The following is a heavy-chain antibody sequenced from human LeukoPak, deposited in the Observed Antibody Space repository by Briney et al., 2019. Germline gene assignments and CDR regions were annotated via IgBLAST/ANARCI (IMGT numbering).Heavy chain of an antibody. CDR1: GFIFGDYA. CDR3: TTDSVGATSGDY. Sequence: GGSLRLSCTGSGFIFGDYAMNWVRQAPGKGLEWVGVIRSKAYGGTAEYAASVKGRFTISRDDSKSIAYLQMSSLKTEDTAVYYCTTDSVGATSGDYWGQGTLVTVSS. J-gene: IGHJ4*02. V-gene: IGHV3-49*04. CDR2: IRSKAYGGTA. D-gene: IGHD1-26*01.